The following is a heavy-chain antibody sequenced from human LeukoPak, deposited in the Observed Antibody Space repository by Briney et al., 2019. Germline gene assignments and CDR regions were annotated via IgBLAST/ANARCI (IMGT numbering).Heavy chain of an antibody. CDR3: AREVLVYTAMVGFDP. D-gene: IGHD5-18*01. Sequence: GGSLRLSCAASGLTFSDYGMHWVRQAPGKGLEWVAVIWYDGSNKYYADSVKGRFTISRDNSKNTLYMQMNSLRGEDTAVYYCAREVLVYTAMVGFDPWGQGTLVTVSS. J-gene: IGHJ5*02. V-gene: IGHV3-33*01. CDR1: GLTFSDYG. CDR2: IWYDGSNK.